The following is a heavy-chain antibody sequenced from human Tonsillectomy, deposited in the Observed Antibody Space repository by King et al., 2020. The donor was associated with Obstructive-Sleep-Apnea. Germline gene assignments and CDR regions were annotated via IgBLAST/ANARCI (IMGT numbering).Heavy chain of an antibody. Sequence: QLQESGPGLVKPSQTLSLTCTVSGGSISGYYCSWIRQPPGKGLEWIGYIYNSESTDYNPSLKSRVTISVDTSKNQFSLKLRSVTAADTAVYYCARGVDTAMVTLGCYFDDGGQGTRVTVPS. J-gene: IGHJ4*02. V-gene: IGHV4-59*01. CDR3: ARGVDTAMVTLGCYFDD. CDR1: GGSISGYY. D-gene: IGHD5-18*01. CDR2: IYNSEST.